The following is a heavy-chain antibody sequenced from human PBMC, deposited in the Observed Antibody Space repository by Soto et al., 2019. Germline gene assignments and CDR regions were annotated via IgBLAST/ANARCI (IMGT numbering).Heavy chain of an antibody. CDR2: ISWNSGSI. D-gene: IGHD6-13*01. CDR1: GFTFDDYA. CDR3: AAGYSSSWYGNAFDI. Sequence: ESGGGLVQPGRSLRLSCAASGFTFDDYAMHWVRQAPGKGLEWVSGISWNSGSIGYADSVKGRFTISRDNAKNSLYLQMNSLRAEDTALYYCAAGYSSSWYGNAFDIWGQGTMVTVSS. J-gene: IGHJ3*02. V-gene: IGHV3-9*01.